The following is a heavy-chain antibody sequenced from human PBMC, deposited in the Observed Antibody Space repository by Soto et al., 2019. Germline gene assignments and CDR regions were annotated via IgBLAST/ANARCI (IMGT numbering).Heavy chain of an antibody. CDR1: GGTFSSYA. Sequence: QVQLVQSGAEVKKPGSSVKVSCKASGGTFSSYAISWVRQAPGQGLEWMGGIIPIFGTANYAQKFQGRVTITADESTSTAYMELSSLRSEDTAVYYCSSYYYGSGTPLYYYYGMDVWGQGTTVTVSS. J-gene: IGHJ6*02. CDR2: IIPIFGTA. V-gene: IGHV1-69*01. D-gene: IGHD3-10*01. CDR3: SSYYYGSGTPLYYYYGMDV.